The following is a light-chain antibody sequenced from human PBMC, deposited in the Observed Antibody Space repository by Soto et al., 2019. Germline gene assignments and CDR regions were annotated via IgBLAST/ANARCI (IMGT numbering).Light chain of an antibody. V-gene: IGKV3-15*01. J-gene: IGKJ1*01. CDR3: QHYDNWPWT. Sequence: MPHPPPTRSGPPGEMPTLSCRSSKGTTAALAWFQQKPGQAPRLLIYRASTRATGIPARFSGSGSGTEFTLTISSLQSEDFAVYYCQHYDNWPWTFGQGTNLEIK. CDR1: KGTTAA. CDR2: RAS.